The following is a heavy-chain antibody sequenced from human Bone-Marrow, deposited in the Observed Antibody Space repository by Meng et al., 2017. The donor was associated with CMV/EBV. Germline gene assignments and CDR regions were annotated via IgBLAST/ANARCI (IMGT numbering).Heavy chain of an antibody. CDR3: AREVRSRGGFDP. D-gene: IGHD3-10*01. Sequence: GESLKISCAASGFTFSSYEMHWVRQAPGKGLEWLSHIDSSGSVIYYTDSVKGRFTISRDNAKNSLYLQMDSLRGEDTAVYYCAREVRSRGGFDPWGQGTLVTVSS. V-gene: IGHV3-48*03. J-gene: IGHJ5*02. CDR1: GFTFSSYE. CDR2: IDSSGSVI.